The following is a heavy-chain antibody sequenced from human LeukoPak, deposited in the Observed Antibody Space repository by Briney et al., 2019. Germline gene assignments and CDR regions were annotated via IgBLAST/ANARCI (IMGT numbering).Heavy chain of an antibody. D-gene: IGHD3-10*01. CDR2: INHSGST. CDR1: GRSFSGYY. J-gene: IGHJ6*02. CDR3: ARGVVRGVNPYYYYYGMDV. Sequence: SETLSLTCAVYGRSFSGYYWSWIRQPPGKGLEWIGGINHSGSTNYNPSLKSRVTIPVDTSKNQFSLKLSSVTAADTAVYYCARGVVRGVNPYYYYYGMDVWGQGTTVTVSS. V-gene: IGHV4-34*01.